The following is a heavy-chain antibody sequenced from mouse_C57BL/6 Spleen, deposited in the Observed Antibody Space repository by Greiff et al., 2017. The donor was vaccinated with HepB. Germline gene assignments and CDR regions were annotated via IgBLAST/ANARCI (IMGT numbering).Heavy chain of an antibody. CDR2: IYPGSGST. D-gene: IGHD1-1*01. CDR3: ARWYYGSSPRFDY. CDR1: GYTFTSYW. J-gene: IGHJ2*01. Sequence: QVQLQQPGAELVKPGASVKMSCTASGYTFTSYWITWVKQRPGQGLEWIGDIYPGSGSTNYNEKFKSKATLTVDTSSSTAYMQLSSLTSEDSAVYYCARWYYGSSPRFDYWGQGTTLTVSS. V-gene: IGHV1-55*01.